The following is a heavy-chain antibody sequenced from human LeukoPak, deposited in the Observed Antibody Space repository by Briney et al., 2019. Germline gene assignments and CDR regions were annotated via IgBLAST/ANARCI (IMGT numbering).Heavy chain of an antibody. D-gene: IGHD3-3*01. CDR2: ISASGGST. CDR3: AREGDFWSAYGMDV. CDR1: GFTFSSSA. V-gene: IGHV3-23*01. J-gene: IGHJ6*02. Sequence: GGSLRLSCAASGFTFSSSAMSWVRQVPGKGLEWVSGISASGGSTNYADSVRGRFTISRDNSKNTLYVQMNSLRAEDTAVYYCAREGDFWSAYGMDVWGQGTTVTVSS.